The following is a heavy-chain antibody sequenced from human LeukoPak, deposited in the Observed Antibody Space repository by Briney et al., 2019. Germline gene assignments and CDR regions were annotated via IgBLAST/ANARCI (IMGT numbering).Heavy chain of an antibody. Sequence: GGSLRLSCEVSGLTFSGSGFHWVRQAPGKGLEWVAIIWYDESKKYYADSVKGRFTISKDNSKDTVYLQMNSLRVEDTAVYYCAKDKQVGTFDYWGQGTLVTVSS. CDR1: GLTFSGSG. CDR3: AKDKQVGTFDY. CDR2: IWYDESKK. D-gene: IGHD1-26*01. J-gene: IGHJ4*02. V-gene: IGHV3-33*06.